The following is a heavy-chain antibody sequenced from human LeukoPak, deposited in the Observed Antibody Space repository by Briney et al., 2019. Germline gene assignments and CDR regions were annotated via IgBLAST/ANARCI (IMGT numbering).Heavy chain of an antibody. J-gene: IGHJ4*02. CDR3: AREGRAGWGSGFDY. V-gene: IGHV4-39*07. CDR1: GGSISSSSYY. D-gene: IGHD6-19*01. Sequence: SETLSLTCTVSGGSISSSSYYWGWLRQPPGKGLEWIGSIYYSGSTYYNPSLKSRVTISVDTSKNQFSLKLSSVTAADTAVYYCAREGRAGWGSGFDYWGQGTLVTVSS. CDR2: IYYSGST.